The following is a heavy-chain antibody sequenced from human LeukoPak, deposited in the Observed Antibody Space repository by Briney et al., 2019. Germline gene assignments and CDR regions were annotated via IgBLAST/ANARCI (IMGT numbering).Heavy chain of an antibody. V-gene: IGHV1-18*01. D-gene: IGHD6-13*01. CDR1: GYTFTSYG. Sequence: WASVKVFCKASGYTFTSYGISWVRQAPGQGLEWMGWISAYNGNTNYAQKLQGRVTMTTDTSTSTAYMELRSLRSDDTAVYYCARIRRYSSSWYNWFDPWGQGTLVTVSS. J-gene: IGHJ5*02. CDR2: ISAYNGNT. CDR3: ARIRRYSSSWYNWFDP.